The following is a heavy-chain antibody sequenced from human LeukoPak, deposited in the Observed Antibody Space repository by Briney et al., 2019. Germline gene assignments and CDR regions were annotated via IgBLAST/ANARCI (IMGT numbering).Heavy chain of an antibody. V-gene: IGHV4-39*07. CDR1: GGSISSSSYY. Sequence: SETLSLTCTVSGGSISSSSYYWGWIRQPPGKGLEWIGSIYYSGSTYYNPSLKSRVIISVDTSKNQFSLKLSSVTAADTAVYYCARGIVGVVVAHRTFDYWGQGTLVTVSS. CDR2: IYYSGST. J-gene: IGHJ4*02. D-gene: IGHD2-2*01. CDR3: ARGIVGVVVAHRTFDY.